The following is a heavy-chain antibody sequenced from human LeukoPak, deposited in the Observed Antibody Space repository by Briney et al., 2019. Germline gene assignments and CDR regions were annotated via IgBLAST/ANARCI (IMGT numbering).Heavy chain of an antibody. CDR1: GFTFSSYW. J-gene: IGHJ4*02. Sequence: GGSLRLSCAASGFTFSSYWMHWVRQAPGKGLVWVSRINSDGSSRTYADSVKGRFTISRDNAKNTLYLQMNSLRAEDTAVYYCAKDLAGSGSYSFDYWGQGTLVTVSS. V-gene: IGHV3-74*01. CDR3: AKDLAGSGSYSFDY. CDR2: INSDGSSR. D-gene: IGHD1-26*01.